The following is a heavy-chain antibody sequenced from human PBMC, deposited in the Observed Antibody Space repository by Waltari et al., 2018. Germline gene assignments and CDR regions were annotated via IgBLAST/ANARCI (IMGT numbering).Heavy chain of an antibody. D-gene: IGHD3-22*01. J-gene: IGHJ4*02. V-gene: IGHV1-46*01. CDR3: AREGLVVVTFDY. CDR2: INPSGGST. Sequence: QVQLVQSGAEVKKPGASVKVSCKASGYTFTSYYMHWVRQAPGQGLEWMGIINPSGGSTSYAQKFQGRFTISRDNAKNSLYLQMNSLRAEDTAVYYCAREGLVVVTFDYWGQGTLVTVSS. CDR1: GYTFTSYY.